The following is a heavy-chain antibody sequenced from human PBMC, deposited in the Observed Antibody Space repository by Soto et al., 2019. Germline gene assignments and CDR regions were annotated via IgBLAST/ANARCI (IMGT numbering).Heavy chain of an antibody. V-gene: IGHV3-23*01. D-gene: IGHD2-15*01. CDR1: GFTFGTYA. Sequence: GGSLRLSCVASGFTFGTYAMSWVRQAPGKGLEWVSATGADGINKHYADSVKGRFTISRDNSRNTLFLQMNSLTVEDTAVYHCARKEGGTHPFDYWGQGTLVTVSS. J-gene: IGHJ4*02. CDR2: TGADGINK. CDR3: ARKEGGTHPFDY.